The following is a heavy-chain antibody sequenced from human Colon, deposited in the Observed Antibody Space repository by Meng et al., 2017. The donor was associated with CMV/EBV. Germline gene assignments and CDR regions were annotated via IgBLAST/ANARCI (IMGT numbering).Heavy chain of an antibody. CDR3: TRGQFFSDY. V-gene: IGHV1-8*02. CDR2: MNPYNGNT. D-gene: IGHD6-19*01. CDR1: GYTFTDYY. J-gene: IGHJ4*02. Sequence: QVQLVQSGAEVKKPGASVKVSCKASGYTFTDYYIHWVRQAPGQGLEWMGYMNPYNGNTGYVQKFQGRVTMTRDTSISTAYMELSSLRSDDTAVYYCTRGQFFSDYWGQGTLVTFSS.